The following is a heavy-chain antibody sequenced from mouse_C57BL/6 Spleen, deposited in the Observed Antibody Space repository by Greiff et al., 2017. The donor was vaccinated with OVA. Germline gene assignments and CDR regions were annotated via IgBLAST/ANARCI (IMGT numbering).Heavy chain of an antibody. CDR1: GFTFSSYG. J-gene: IGHJ2*01. CDR2: ISSGGSYT. D-gene: IGHD2-1*01. Sequence: EVKLQESGGDLVKPGGSLKLSCAASGFTFSSYGMSWVRQTPDKRLEWVATISSGGSYTYYPDSVKGRFTISRDNAKNTLYLQMSSLKSEDTAMYYCARPYGNYYFDYWGQGTTLTVSS. CDR3: ARPYGNYYFDY. V-gene: IGHV5-6*01.